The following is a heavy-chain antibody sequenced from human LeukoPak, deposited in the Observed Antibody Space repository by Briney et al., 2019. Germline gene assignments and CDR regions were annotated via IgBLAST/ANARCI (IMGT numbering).Heavy chain of an antibody. J-gene: IGHJ2*01. Sequence: GGSLRLSCAASGFTFSSYWMSWVRQAPGKGLEWVSSISWNSGNMYYVDSVKGRFTISRDNAENSLSLQMNSLKPEDTALYYCAKGPGLGAGKRYLDLWGRGTLVIVSS. D-gene: IGHD6-13*01. V-gene: IGHV3-9*01. CDR3: AKGPGLGAGKRYLDL. CDR2: ISWNSGNM. CDR1: GFTFSSYW.